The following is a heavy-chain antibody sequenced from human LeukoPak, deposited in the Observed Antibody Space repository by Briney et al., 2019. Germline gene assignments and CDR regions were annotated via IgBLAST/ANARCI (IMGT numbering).Heavy chain of an antibody. CDR3: ARFGITVVRGGRYYFDY. Sequence: SETLSLTCTVSGGSISNYYWSWIRQPPGKGLEWIGHIYYSGAAKYNPSLKSRITISVDTSKNQFSLMLSSVTAADTAVYYCARFGITVVRGGRYYFDYWGQGTLVTVSS. V-gene: IGHV4-59*08. CDR2: IYYSGAA. D-gene: IGHD3-10*01. J-gene: IGHJ4*02. CDR1: GGSISNYY.